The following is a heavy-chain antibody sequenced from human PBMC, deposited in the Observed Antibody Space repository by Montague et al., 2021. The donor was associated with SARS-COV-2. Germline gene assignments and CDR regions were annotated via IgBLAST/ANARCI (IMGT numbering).Heavy chain of an antibody. Sequence: SLRLSCAASGFTFSSYDMHWVRQATGKGLEWVSAIGTAGDTYYPGSVKGRFTISGENAKNSLYLQMNSLRAGDTAVYYCARGRQIYYYGMDVWGQGTTVTVSS. J-gene: IGHJ6*02. CDR1: GFTFSSYD. CDR2: IGTAGDT. CDR3: ARGRQIYYYGMDV. V-gene: IGHV3-13*01.